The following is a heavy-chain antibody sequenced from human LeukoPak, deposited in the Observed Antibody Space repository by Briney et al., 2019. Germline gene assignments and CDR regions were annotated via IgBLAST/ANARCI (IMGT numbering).Heavy chain of an antibody. CDR3: ARRFIAVAGTGLGSFDP. V-gene: IGHV4-39*01. CDR1: GGSISSSSYY. Sequence: SETLSLTCTVSGGSISSSSYYWGWIRQPPGKGLEWIGSIYYSGSTYYNPSLKSRVTISVDTSKNQFSLKLSSVTAADTAVYYCARRFIAVAGTGLGSFDPWGQGTLVTVSS. CDR2: IYYSGST. J-gene: IGHJ5*02. D-gene: IGHD6-19*01.